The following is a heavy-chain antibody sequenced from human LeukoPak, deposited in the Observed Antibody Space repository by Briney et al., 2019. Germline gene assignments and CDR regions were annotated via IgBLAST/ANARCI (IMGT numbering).Heavy chain of an antibody. CDR1: GFTFSNYY. V-gene: IGHV3-11*01. Sequence: PGGSLRLFCAASGFTFSNYYMSWIRLALGKGLEWVSYISSSGGTMYYADSVQGRFTISRDTAKNSLYLQMNSLRAEDTAVYYCAREAVSGSYDYWGQGTLVTVSS. CDR2: ISSSGGTM. J-gene: IGHJ4*02. CDR3: AREAVSGSYDY. D-gene: IGHD1-26*01.